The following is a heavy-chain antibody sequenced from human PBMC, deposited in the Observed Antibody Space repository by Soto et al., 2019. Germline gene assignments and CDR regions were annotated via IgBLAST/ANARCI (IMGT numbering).Heavy chain of an antibody. CDR2: ISGSGGST. CDR1: GFTFDNAG. J-gene: IGHJ6*02. V-gene: IGHV3-23*01. Sequence: GGSLRLSCAASGFTFDNAGMNWVRQAPGKGLEWVSAISGSGGSTYYADSVKGRFTISRDNSKNTLYLQMNSLRAEDTAVYYCASAAREYYYYGMDVWGQGTTLTVSS. CDR3: ASAAREYYYYGMDV.